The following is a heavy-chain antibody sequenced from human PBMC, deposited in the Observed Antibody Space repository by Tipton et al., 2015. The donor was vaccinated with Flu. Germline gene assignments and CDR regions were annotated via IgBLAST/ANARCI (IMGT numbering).Heavy chain of an antibody. CDR3: AKVSALWFDP. J-gene: IGHJ5*02. CDR2: LYYSGST. Sequence: TLSLTCAVSGDSISTSYWSWIRQSPGKGLEWIGYLYYSGSTIYNPSLKSRVTISVDMSKNQLSLKLSSVTAADTAVYYCAKVSALWFDPWGQGTLVTVSS. CDR1: GDSISTSY. V-gene: IGHV4-59*12.